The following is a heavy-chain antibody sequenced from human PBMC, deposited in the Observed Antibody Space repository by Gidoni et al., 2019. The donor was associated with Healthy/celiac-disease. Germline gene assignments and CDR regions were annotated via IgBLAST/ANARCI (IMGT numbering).Heavy chain of an antibody. J-gene: IGHJ4*02. Sequence: QVQLVESGGGVVQPGRSLRLSCAASGFTFSSYAMHWVRQAPGKGLEWVAVISYDGSNKYYADSVKGRFTISRDNSKNTLYLQMNSLRAEDTAVYYCARDRAGYSSGWYGTRSYYFDYWGQGTLVTVSS. D-gene: IGHD6-19*01. CDR3: ARDRAGYSSGWYGTRSYYFDY. CDR2: ISYDGSNK. CDR1: GFTFSSYA. V-gene: IGHV3-30-3*01.